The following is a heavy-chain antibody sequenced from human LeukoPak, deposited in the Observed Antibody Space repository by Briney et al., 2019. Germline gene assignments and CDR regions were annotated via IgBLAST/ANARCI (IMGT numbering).Heavy chain of an antibody. CDR1: GGSISSSSFY. CDR3: ARAPEYSSSSGFYYYYYMDV. CDR2: IYYSWST. Sequence: SETLSLTCTVSGGSISSSSFYWGWIRQPPGKGLEWIGSIYYSWSTYYNPSLKSRVTISVDTSKNQFSLKLSSVTAADTAVYYCARAPEYSSSSGFYYYYYMDVWGKGTTVTVSS. J-gene: IGHJ6*03. D-gene: IGHD6-6*01. V-gene: IGHV4-39*07.